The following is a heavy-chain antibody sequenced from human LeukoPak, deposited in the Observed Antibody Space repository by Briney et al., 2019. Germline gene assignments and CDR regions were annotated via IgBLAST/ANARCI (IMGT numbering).Heavy chain of an antibody. V-gene: IGHV4-39*07. CDR2: VHYSGST. CDR3: ARLTTVTVQTGFSPYYFDY. J-gene: IGHJ4*02. D-gene: IGHD4-17*01. CDR1: GGSISSSSYF. Sequence: SETLSLTCSVSGGSISSSSYFWGWIRQPPGKGLEWIASVHYSGSTYYNPSLKSRVTISVDTSKNQFSLKLSSVTAADTAVYYCARLTTVTVQTGFSPYYFDYWGQGTLVTVSS.